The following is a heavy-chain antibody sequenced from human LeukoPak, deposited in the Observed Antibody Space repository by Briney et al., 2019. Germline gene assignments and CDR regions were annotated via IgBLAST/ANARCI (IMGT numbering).Heavy chain of an antibody. Sequence: GGSLRLSCAASGFTVSSNYMSWVRQAPGKGLEWVSVIYSGGSTHYADSVKGRFTISRDNSKNTLYLQMNSLRAEDTAVYYCARGRGGSYFPIDYWGQGTLVTVSP. CDR2: IYSGGST. D-gene: IGHD3-10*01. V-gene: IGHV3-53*01. CDR1: GFTVSSNY. J-gene: IGHJ4*02. CDR3: ARGRGGSYFPIDY.